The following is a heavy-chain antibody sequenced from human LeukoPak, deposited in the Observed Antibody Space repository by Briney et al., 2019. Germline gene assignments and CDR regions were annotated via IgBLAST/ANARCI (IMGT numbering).Heavy chain of an antibody. D-gene: IGHD5-18*01. CDR3: TRHTAMVLT. V-gene: IGHV3-73*01. CDR2: IRSKANSYAT. Sequence: GGSLTLSCAASGITFSGSAMHRVRQASGKGLKCVGRIRSKANSYATAYAASVKGRFTISRDDSKNTAYLQMNSLKTEDTAVYYCTRHTAMVLTWGQGTLVTVSS. J-gene: IGHJ4*02. CDR1: GITFSGSA.